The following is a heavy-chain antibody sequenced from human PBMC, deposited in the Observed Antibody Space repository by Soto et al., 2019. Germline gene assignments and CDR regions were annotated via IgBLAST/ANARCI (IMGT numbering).Heavy chain of an antibody. J-gene: IGHJ4*02. CDR1: GFTVSTNY. Sequence: EVQLVETGGGLIQPGGSLRLSCAVSGFTVSTNYMSWVHQAPGKGLEWVSALYSGGSTYYADSVKGRFTISRDNSKNTLHLQMNSLRAEDTALYYCARHRDAFSSTFDYWGQGTLVTVSS. CDR3: ARHRDAFSSTFDY. V-gene: IGHV3-53*02. D-gene: IGHD3-3*02. CDR2: LYSGGST.